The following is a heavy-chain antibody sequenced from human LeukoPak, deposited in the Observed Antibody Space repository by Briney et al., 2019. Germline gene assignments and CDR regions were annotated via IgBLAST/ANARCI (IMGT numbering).Heavy chain of an antibody. V-gene: IGHV4-59*01. CDR1: GGSITSYH. D-gene: IGHD6-13*01. CDR2: IYYSGST. Sequence: PSETLSLTCTVSGGSITSYHWSWIRQPPGQGLEWIGYIYYSGSTNYNPSLKSRVTISVDTSKNRFSLKLSSVTAADTAVYYCARDPGAAGAPFDYWGQGTLVTVSS. J-gene: IGHJ4*02. CDR3: ARDPGAAGAPFDY.